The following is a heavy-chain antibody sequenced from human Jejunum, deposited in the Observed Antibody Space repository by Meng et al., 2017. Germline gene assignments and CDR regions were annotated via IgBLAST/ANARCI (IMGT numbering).Heavy chain of an antibody. J-gene: IGHJ4*02. CDR2: IWHSGAS. V-gene: IGHV4-4*02. CDR1: GGSITTDW. CDR3: ARGATGTRPFDY. Sequence: QGQLEETGPGLGRPSGTLSLTCAVSGGSITTDWWNWVSQPPGKGLEWIGEIWHSGASNYNPSLRSRVTISVDKSKNQLSLELASLTAADTAVYYCARGATGTRPFDYWGQGTLVTVSS. D-gene: IGHD5-12*01.